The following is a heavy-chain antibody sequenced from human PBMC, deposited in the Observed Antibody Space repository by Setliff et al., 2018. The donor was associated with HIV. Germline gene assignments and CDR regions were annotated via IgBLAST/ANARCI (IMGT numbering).Heavy chain of an antibody. V-gene: IGHV1-46*01. Sequence: AASVKVSCKASGYTFTSYYMHWIRQAPGQGLEWMGLIGPSGSSTTYAQNFQGRVTMSRDTSTNTVYMELSSLRSEDTAVYYCARDHIAARSVDYWGQGTLVTVSS. CDR3: ARDHIAARSVDY. CDR1: GYTFTSYY. CDR2: IGPSGSST. D-gene: IGHD6-6*01. J-gene: IGHJ4*02.